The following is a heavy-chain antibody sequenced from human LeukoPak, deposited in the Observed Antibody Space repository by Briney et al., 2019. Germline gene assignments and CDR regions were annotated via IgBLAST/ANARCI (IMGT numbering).Heavy chain of an antibody. CDR2: ISGSGGST. J-gene: IGHJ4*02. V-gene: IGHV3-23*01. CDR3: AKAPSGGLDHFDY. D-gene: IGHD6-25*01. Sequence: GGSLRLSCAASGFTFSSYAMSWVRQAPGKGLEWVSAISGSGGSTYYADSVKGRFTISRDNSKNTLYLQMNGLRAEDTAVYYCAKAPSGGLDHFDYWGQGTLVTVSS. CDR1: GFTFSSYA.